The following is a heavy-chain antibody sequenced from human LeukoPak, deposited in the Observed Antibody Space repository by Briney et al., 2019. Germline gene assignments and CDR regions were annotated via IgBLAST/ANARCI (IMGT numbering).Heavy chain of an antibody. Sequence: GGSLRLSCAASGFTFSSYWMHWVRQGPGKGLVWVSRINGDGSTTHYADSVKGRFTISRDNAKNTLYLQMNSLRAEDTAVYYCAKRDCSGGSCYSTDYWGQGTLVTVSS. CDR1: GFTFSSYW. V-gene: IGHV3-74*01. J-gene: IGHJ4*02. CDR2: INGDGSTT. CDR3: AKRDCSGGSCYSTDY. D-gene: IGHD2-15*01.